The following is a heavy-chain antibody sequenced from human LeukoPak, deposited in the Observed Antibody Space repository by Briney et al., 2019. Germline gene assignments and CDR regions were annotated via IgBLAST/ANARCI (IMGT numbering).Heavy chain of an antibody. CDR1: GGFISSYY. Sequence: SETLSLTCTVSGGFISSYYWSWIRQPPGKGLEWIGYIYYSGTTDYSPSLKSRVTISVDTSKNQFSLKLSSVTAADTAVYYCARGVYIAAAQYGYWGQGTLVTVSS. CDR2: IYYSGTT. CDR3: ARGVYIAAAQYGY. D-gene: IGHD6-13*01. V-gene: IGHV4-59*01. J-gene: IGHJ4*02.